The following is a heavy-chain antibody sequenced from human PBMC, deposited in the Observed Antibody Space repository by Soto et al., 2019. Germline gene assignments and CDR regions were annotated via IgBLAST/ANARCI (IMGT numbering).Heavy chain of an antibody. Sequence: QSQTLSLTCAVYGGSFSGYYWSWIRQPPGKGLEWIGEINHSGSTNYNPSLKSRVTISVDTSKNQFSLKLSSVTAADTAVYYCARIYGRGPLRFLEWQNDAFDIWGQGTMVTVSS. J-gene: IGHJ3*02. D-gene: IGHD3-3*01. CDR1: GGSFSGYY. CDR3: ARIYGRGPLRFLEWQNDAFDI. CDR2: INHSGST. V-gene: IGHV4-34*01.